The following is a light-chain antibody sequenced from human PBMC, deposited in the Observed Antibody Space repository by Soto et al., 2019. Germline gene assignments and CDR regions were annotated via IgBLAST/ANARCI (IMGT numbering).Light chain of an antibody. V-gene: IGKV2-30*02. CDR2: RVS. Sequence: DIVMTPSPLSLPVTLGQPASISCRSSQSLVHGDGNTYLNWYLQRPGQSPRRLIYRVSNRDSGVPDRFSGSGSGTDFTLKISRVEAEDVGIYYCMQGTYRRTFGQGTKVEIK. CDR3: MQGTYRRT. J-gene: IGKJ1*01. CDR1: QSLVHGDGNTY.